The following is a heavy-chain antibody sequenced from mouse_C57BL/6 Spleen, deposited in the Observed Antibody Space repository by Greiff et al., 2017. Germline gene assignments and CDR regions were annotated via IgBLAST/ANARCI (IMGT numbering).Heavy chain of an antibody. V-gene: IGHV1-15*01. CDR1: GYTFTDYE. CDR3: TPFTTVVARGFAY. CDR2: IDPETGGT. D-gene: IGHD1-1*01. Sequence: QVQLQQSGAELVRPGASVTLSCKASGYTFTDYEMHWVKQTPVHGLEWIGAIDPETGGTAYNQKFKGKAILTADKSSSTAYMELRSLTSEDSAVYYCTPFTTVVARGFAYWGQGTLVTVSA. J-gene: IGHJ3*01.